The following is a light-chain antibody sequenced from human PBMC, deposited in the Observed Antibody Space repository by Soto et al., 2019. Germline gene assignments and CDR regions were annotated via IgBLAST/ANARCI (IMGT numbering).Light chain of an antibody. CDR2: DAS. J-gene: IGKJ5*01. Sequence: EIVLTQSPATLSLSPGERATLSCRASQSVSSYLAWYQQKPGQAPRLLIYDASNRATGIPDRFSGSGSGTDFTLTISRLEPEDFAVYYCQQYGSSRITFGQGTRREIK. V-gene: IGKV3-20*01. CDR3: QQYGSSRIT. CDR1: QSVSSY.